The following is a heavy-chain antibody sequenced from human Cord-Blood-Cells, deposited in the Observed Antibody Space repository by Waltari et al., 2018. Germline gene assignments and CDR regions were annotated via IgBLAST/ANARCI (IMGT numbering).Heavy chain of an antibody. V-gene: IGHV1-3*01. CDR1: GYTFTSYA. Sequence: QVQLVQSGAAVKKPGASVKVSCKASGYTFTSYAMHWVRQAHGQRLEWMGWINAGNGNTKYSQKFQGRVTITRDTSASTAYMELSSLRSEDTAVYYCARDGASWTKSKYYYYYGMDVWGQGTTVTVSS. CDR2: INAGNGNT. D-gene: IGHD1-1*01. J-gene: IGHJ6*02. CDR3: ARDGASWTKSKYYYYYGMDV.